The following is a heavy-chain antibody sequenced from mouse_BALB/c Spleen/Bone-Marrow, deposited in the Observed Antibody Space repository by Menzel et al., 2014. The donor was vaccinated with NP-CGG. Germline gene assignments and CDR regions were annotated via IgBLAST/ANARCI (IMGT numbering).Heavy chain of an antibody. CDR2: ISRSGSYT. Sequence: EVQLQQSGGGLAKPGGSLQFSCAASGFTFSTYAMSWVRQTPETRLEWVATISRSGSYTDDPDSVKGRFTISRYNAKNTLYLQMSSLRSEDTAMFYCSRLRMITTYLDVGGAGTTVTVSS. V-gene: IGHV5-9-3*01. D-gene: IGHD2-4*01. J-gene: IGHJ1*01. CDR3: SRLRMITTYLDV. CDR1: GFTFSTYA.